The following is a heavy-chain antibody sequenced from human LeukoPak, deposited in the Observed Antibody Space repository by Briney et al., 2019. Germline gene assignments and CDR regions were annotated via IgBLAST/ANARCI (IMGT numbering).Heavy chain of an antibody. J-gene: IGHJ6*02. CDR2: MNPNSGNT. D-gene: IGHD2-2*01. CDR1: GYTFTSYD. CDR3: ARGMGCSSTSCYWGYYYYYGMDV. Sequence: ASVKVSCKASGYTFTSYDINWVRQATGQGLEWMGWMNPNSGNTGYAQKFHDRVTITRNTSISTAYMELSSLRSEDTAVYYCARGMGCSSTSCYWGYYYYYGMDVWGQGTTVTVSS. V-gene: IGHV1-8*01.